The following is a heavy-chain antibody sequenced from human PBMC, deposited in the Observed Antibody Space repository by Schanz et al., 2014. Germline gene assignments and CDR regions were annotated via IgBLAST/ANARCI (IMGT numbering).Heavy chain of an antibody. Sequence: EVQLMESGGGLVKPGGSLRLSCVASGFAFSSFAMTWVRQAPGMGLEWVSAISGRDGSTYYADSVRGRFTISRDNAKNSLYLEMNSLRAEDTALYYCARDRRNADLDYWGQGTLVTVSS. D-gene: IGHD1-1*01. CDR1: GFAFSSFA. CDR2: ISGRDGST. V-gene: IGHV3-23*01. CDR3: ARDRRNADLDY. J-gene: IGHJ4*02.